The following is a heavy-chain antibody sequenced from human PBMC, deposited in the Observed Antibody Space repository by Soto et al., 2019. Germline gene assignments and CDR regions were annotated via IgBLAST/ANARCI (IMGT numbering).Heavy chain of an antibody. CDR2: ISYDGSNK. D-gene: IGHD3-10*01. CDR3: SRPDYGSGSYPDY. Sequence: QVQLVESGGGVVQPGRSLRLSCTASGFTFSSYAMHWVRQAPGKGLEWVAVISYDGSNKYYADSVKGRFTISRDNSKNTLCLQMNRMRAEDTAVYYCSRPDYGSGSYPDYWGKGTLVTVSS. J-gene: IGHJ4*02. V-gene: IGHV3-30-3*01. CDR1: GFTFSSYA.